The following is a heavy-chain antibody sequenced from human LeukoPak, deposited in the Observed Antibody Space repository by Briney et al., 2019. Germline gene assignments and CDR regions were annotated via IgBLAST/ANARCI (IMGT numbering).Heavy chain of an antibody. J-gene: IGHJ4*02. CDR2: ISAYNGNT. CDR3: ARGGIAVSFFDY. CDR1: GYTFTGYY. D-gene: IGHD6-19*01. V-gene: IGHV1-18*04. Sequence: ASVKVSCTASGYTFTGYYMHWVRQAPGQGLEWMGWISAYNGNTNYAQKLQGRVTMTTDTSTSTAYMELRSLRSDDTAVYYCARGGIAVSFFDYWGQGTLVTVSS.